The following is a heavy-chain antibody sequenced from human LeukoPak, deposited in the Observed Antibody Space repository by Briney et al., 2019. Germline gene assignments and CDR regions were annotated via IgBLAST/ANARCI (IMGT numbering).Heavy chain of an antibody. CDR1: GFTFNDYY. J-gene: IGHJ4*02. CDR3: ARGSMRMTTSGLVDY. CDR2: ISSSSSYT. D-gene: IGHD1-1*01. Sequence: GGSLRLSCAASGFTFNDYYMSWIRQAPGKGLEWVSYISSSSSYTNYADSLKGRFTISRDNAKNSLYLQMNSLRAEDTAVYYCARGSMRMTTSGLVDYWGQGTLVTVSS. V-gene: IGHV3-11*05.